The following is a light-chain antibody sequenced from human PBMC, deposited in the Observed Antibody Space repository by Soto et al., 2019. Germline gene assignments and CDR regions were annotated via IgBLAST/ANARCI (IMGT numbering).Light chain of an antibody. CDR1: QGVSGGY. J-gene: IGKJ4*01. CDR2: ATS. Sequence: DNVLTQSPGTLSLSPGERATLSYRASQGVSGGYLAWYQHRPGQAPRLLISATSTRATGIPDRFSGSGSGTDFTLTITSLEPEDFAVYYCQQYGLSRIFGGGTKVEIK. CDR3: QQYGLSRI. V-gene: IGKV3-20*01.